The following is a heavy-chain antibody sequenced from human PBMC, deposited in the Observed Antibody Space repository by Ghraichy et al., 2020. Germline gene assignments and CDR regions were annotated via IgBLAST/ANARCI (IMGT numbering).Heavy chain of an antibody. J-gene: IGHJ3*02. CDR1: GFTFSDYY. V-gene: IGHV3-11*01. Sequence: GGSLRLSCTASGFTFSDYYMSWIRQAPGKGLEWLSYISGNGNMIYYPDSVKGRFTISRDNAKNSLYLQMNSLGAEDTAMYYCASRGITISSNALDIWGQGTMVTVSS. CDR2: ISGNGNMI. D-gene: IGHD3-3*01. CDR3: ASRGITISSNALDI.